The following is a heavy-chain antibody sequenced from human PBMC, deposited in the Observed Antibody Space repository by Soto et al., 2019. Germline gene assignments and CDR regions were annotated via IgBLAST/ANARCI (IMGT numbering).Heavy chain of an antibody. CDR2: IYQSGST. Sequence: PSETLSLTCAVSGGSISSGGYSWSWIRQPPGKGLEWIGYIYQSGSTYYNPSLKSRVTISVDRSRNQFPLKLSSVTAADTAVYFCATQSYSNSGAYYYYAMDVWGQGTTVTVS. CDR3: ATQSYSNSGAYYYYAMDV. J-gene: IGHJ6*02. D-gene: IGHD4-4*01. V-gene: IGHV4-30-2*01. CDR1: GGSISSGGYS.